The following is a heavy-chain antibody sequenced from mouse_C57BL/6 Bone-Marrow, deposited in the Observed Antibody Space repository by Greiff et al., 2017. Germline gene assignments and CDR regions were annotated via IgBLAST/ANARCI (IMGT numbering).Heavy chain of an antibody. V-gene: IGHV5-6*01. CDR1: GFTFSSYG. D-gene: IGHD1-1*01. CDR3: ARQIRYYGSWFAY. CDR2: ISSGGSYT. Sequence: EVKLMESGGDLVKPGGSLKLSCAASGFTFSSYGMSWVRQTPDKRLEWVATISSGGSYTYYPDSVKGRFTISRDNAKNTLYLQMSSLKSEDTAMYYCARQIRYYGSWFAYWGQGTLVTVSA. J-gene: IGHJ3*01.